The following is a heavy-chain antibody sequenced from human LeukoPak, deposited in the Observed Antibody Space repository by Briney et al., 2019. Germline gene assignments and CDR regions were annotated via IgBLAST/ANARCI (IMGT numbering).Heavy chain of an antibody. CDR1: GFRLAEYG. CDR2: FNWNSGSP. J-gene: IGHJ6*03. D-gene: IGHD6-19*01. CDR3: ANPRASGWLPMDV. V-gene: IGHV3-20*04. Sequence: GGSLRLSCAASGFRLAEYGMNWGAQAPGKWLEWVSGFNWNSGSPSYADYVKGRFTTSRDNAKNSLYLQMNSLRAEDTAVYYCANPRASGWLPMDVWGKGTTVTVSS.